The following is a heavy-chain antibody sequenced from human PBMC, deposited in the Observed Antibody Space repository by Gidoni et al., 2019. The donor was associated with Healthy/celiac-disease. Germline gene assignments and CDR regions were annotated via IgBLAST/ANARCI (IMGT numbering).Heavy chain of an antibody. V-gene: IGHV1-69*06. CDR2: IIPIFGTA. CDR1: GGTFSGYA. CDR3: ASQADYYGSGSYYRFDY. D-gene: IGHD3-10*01. Sequence: QVQLVQSVAEVKQPGPSLKVPCKASGGTFSGYAISWGRQDPGQGLEWMGGIIPIFGTANYAQKFQGRVTITADKSTSTAYMELSSLRSEDTAVYYCASQADYYGSGSYYRFDYWGQGTLVTVSS. J-gene: IGHJ4*02.